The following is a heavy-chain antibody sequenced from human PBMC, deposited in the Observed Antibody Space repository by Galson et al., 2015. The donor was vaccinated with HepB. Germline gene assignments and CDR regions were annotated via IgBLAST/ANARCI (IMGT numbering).Heavy chain of an antibody. Sequence: SLRLSCAASGFTFRNYPMHWVRQAPGKGLEWVAALSYDGRNEYYADSVKGRFTVSRDNSKNTLYLQMNSLITEDTAMYCCARDQNGGDVWGQGTTVTVSS. CDR3: ARDQNGGDV. V-gene: IGHV3-30*03. D-gene: IGHD1-1*01. CDR1: GFTFRNYP. J-gene: IGHJ6*02. CDR2: LSYDGRNE.